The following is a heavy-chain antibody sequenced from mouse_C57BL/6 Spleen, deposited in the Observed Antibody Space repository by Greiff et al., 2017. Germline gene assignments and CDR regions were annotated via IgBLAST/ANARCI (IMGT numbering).Heavy chain of an antibody. D-gene: IGHD1-1*01. J-gene: IGHJ4*01. CDR2: FHPYNDDT. Sequence: VQLQQSGAELVKPGASVTMSCKASGYTFTTYPIEWMKQNHGKSLEWIGNFHPYNDDTKYNEKFKGKATLTVEKSSSTVYLELSRLTSDDSAVXYCARDYYGSSTYREYYAMDYWGQGTSVTVSS. V-gene: IGHV1-47*01. CDR3: ARDYYGSSTYREYYAMDY. CDR1: GYTFTTYP.